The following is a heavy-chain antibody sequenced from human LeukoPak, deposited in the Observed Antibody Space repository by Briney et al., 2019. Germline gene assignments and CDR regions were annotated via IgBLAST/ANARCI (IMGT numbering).Heavy chain of an antibody. CDR3: ARIGISARGTNFHH. J-gene: IGHJ1*01. D-gene: IGHD6-13*01. CDR1: GYTFTDYY. CDR2: INSNSADT. Sequence: ASVKVSCKASGYTFTDYYMHWVRQAPGQGREWMGWINSNSADTNYAQNFQGRVTMTRDTSISTAYMELSRLRSDDTALYYCARIGISARGTNFHHWGQGTLVTVSS. V-gene: IGHV1-2*02.